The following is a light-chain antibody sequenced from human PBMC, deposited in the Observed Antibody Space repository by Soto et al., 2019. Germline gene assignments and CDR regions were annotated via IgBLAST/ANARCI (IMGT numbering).Light chain of an antibody. V-gene: IGKV3-20*01. CDR1: QSVSSSF. CDR2: GAS. CDR3: QQYGSSPVT. Sequence: EIVLTQSPGTLSLSPGERATLSCRASQSVSSSFLAWYQQKPGQAPRLLIYGASSRATGIPDRFSGSGSGTDFSLIISRLVPEDFAVYYCQQYGSSPVTFGPGTKVDIK. J-gene: IGKJ3*01.